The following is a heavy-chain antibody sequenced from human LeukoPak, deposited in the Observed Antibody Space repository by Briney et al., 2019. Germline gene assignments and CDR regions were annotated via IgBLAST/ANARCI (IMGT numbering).Heavy chain of an antibody. D-gene: IGHD1/OR15-1a*01. V-gene: IGHV1-69*04. J-gene: IGHJ4*02. CDR3: ARGSVEQDPEYPFAY. Sequence: ASVKVSCKASGGTFSSYAISWVRQAPGQGLEWMGRIIPILGIANYAQKFQGRVTITADKSTSTAYMELSSLRSEDTAVYYCARGSVEQDPEYPFAYWGQGTLVTVSS. CDR1: GGTFSSYA. CDR2: IIPILGIA.